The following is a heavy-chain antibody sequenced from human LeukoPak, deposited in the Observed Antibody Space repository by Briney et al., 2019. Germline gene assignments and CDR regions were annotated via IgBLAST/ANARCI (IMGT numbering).Heavy chain of an antibody. CDR3: VRSRTTSSSSLFDY. Sequence: GASVKISCKASGYTFTSYYMHWVRQAPGQGVEWMGIINPSGGSTSYAQKFQGRVTMTRDTSTSTVYMELSSPRSEDTAMYYFVRSRTTSSSSLFDYWGQGTLVTVSS. V-gene: IGHV1-46*01. D-gene: IGHD6-6*01. J-gene: IGHJ4*02. CDR1: GYTFTSYY. CDR2: INPSGGST.